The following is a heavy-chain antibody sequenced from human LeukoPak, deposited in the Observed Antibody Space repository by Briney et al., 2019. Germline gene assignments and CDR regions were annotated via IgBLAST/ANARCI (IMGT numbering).Heavy chain of an antibody. Sequence: GGSLRLSCTASGFTFGDYAMSRVRQAPGKGREWVGFIRSKAYGGTTEYAASVKGRFTISRDDSKSIAYLQMNSLKTEATAVYYCTRNRRDGYNWEGYYFDYWGQGTLVTVSS. CDR2: IRSKAYGGTT. CDR1: GFTFGDYA. D-gene: IGHD5-24*01. CDR3: TRNRRDGYNWEGYYFDY. J-gene: IGHJ4*02. V-gene: IGHV3-49*04.